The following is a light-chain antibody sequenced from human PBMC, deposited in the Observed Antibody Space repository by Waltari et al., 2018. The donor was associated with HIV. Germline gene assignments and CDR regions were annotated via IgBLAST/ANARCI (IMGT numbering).Light chain of an antibody. Sequence: SYELPQPPSVSVSPGQTARITGSGDAFPQQYAYWYQQKPGQAPVLVIYKDSERPSGIPGRFSGSSSGTTVTLTISGVQAEDEADYYCQSADSSGTYPNVFGTGTKVTVL. J-gene: IGLJ1*01. CDR2: KDS. CDR3: QSADSSGTYPNV. CDR1: AFPQQY. V-gene: IGLV3-25*03.